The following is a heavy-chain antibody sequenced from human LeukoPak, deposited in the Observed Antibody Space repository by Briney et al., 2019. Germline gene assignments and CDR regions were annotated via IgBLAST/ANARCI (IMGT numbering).Heavy chain of an antibody. J-gene: IGHJ3*02. CDR2: ISWNSGSI. V-gene: IGHV3-9*01. Sequence: GGSLRLSCAASGFTFDDYAMHWVRHAPGKGLEWVSGISWNSGSIGYADSVKGRFTISRDNAKNSLYLQMNSLRAEDTALYYCAKGEERYLDDAFDIWGQGTMVTVSS. CDR3: AKGEERYLDDAFDI. D-gene: IGHD2-2*02. CDR1: GFTFDDYA.